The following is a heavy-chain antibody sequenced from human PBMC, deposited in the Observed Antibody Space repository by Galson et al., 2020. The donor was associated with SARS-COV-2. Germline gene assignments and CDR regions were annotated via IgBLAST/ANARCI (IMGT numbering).Heavy chain of an antibody. V-gene: IGHV4-31*03. CDR2: ISYSGTT. CDR1: GGSFSRDTHY. D-gene: IGHD3-10*01. CDR3: ARVAARVMFRGVNRHWYFDL. J-gene: IGHJ2*01. Sequence: SETLSLTCTVSGGSFSRDTHYWSWIRQHPGKGLEWIGYISYSGTTYYNPSLKSRITISLQTSENQFSLRLSSVTAADTAVYYCARVAARVMFRGVNRHWYFDLWGRGTLVTVSS.